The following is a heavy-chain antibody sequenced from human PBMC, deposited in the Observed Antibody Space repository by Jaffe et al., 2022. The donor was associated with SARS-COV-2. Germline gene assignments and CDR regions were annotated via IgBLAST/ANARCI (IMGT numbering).Heavy chain of an antibody. CDR3: VRVSSVSGAVTTYHFDY. V-gene: IGHV3-53*01. J-gene: IGHJ4*02. CDR1: GFTVSDNH. CDR2: IYTGGST. D-gene: IGHD4-17*01. Sequence: EVQLVESGGGLIQPGGSLRLSCAASGFTVSDNHMTWVRQAPGEGLEWVAVIYTGGSTYYADSVEGRFTISRDNSKNTLYLQMNSLRAEDTALYHCVRVSSVSGAVTTYHFDYWGQGTLVTVSS.